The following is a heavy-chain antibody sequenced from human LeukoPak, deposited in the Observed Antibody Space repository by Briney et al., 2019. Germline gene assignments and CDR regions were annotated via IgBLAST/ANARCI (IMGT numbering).Heavy chain of an antibody. Sequence: DPSETLSLTCAVYGGSFSGYYWSWIRQPPGKGLEWIGLIHYNGATYYNPSLKSRVTISVDTSNNQFSLKLNSVTAADTAVYYCARSPLLTYSSGYCDYWGRGTLVTVSS. CDR1: GGSFSGYY. J-gene: IGHJ4*02. D-gene: IGHD3-22*01. CDR2: IHYNGAT. CDR3: ARSPLLTYSSGYCDY. V-gene: IGHV4-34*01.